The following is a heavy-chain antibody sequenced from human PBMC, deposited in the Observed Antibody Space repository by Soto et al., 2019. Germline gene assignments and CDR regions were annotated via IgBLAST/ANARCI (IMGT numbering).Heavy chain of an antibody. CDR2: INPSGGST. D-gene: IGHD1-20*01. Sequence: QVQLVQSGAEVKKPGASVKVSCKASGYTFTSYYMHWVRQAPGQGLEWMGIINPSGGSTSYAQKFQGRVTITRDTSTSTVYMELSSLRSEDTAVYYCARVIGITGTPDDAFDIWGQGTMVTVSS. J-gene: IGHJ3*02. V-gene: IGHV1-46*01. CDR3: ARVIGITGTPDDAFDI. CDR1: GYTFTSYY.